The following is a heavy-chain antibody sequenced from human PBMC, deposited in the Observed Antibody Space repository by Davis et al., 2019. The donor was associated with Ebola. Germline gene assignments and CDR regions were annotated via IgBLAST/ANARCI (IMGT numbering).Heavy chain of an antibody. D-gene: IGHD3-3*01. CDR1: GGSISSYY. V-gene: IGHV4-59*08. CDR2: IYYSGST. CDR3: ARPDYDFWSGYTENWFDP. Sequence: SETLSLTCTVSGGSISSYYWSWIRQPPGKGLEWIGYIYYSGSTNYNPSLKSRVAISVDTSTKQSSLKLDSVTAADRAVYYCARPDYDFWSGYTENWFDPWGQGTLVTVSS. J-gene: IGHJ5*02.